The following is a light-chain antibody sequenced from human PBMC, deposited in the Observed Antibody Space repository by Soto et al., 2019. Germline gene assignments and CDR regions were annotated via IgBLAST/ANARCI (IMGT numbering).Light chain of an antibody. CDR3: SSYTSKSSLI. Sequence: QSVLTQPASVSGSLGQSITISCTGTISDIGSYHYVSWYQHHPGKAPKLIIYEVTNRPSGVSNRFSGSKSGNTASLTISGLQAEDEADYYCSSYTSKSSLIFGGGTKVTVL. CDR1: ISDIGSYHY. J-gene: IGLJ2*01. CDR2: EVT. V-gene: IGLV2-14*01.